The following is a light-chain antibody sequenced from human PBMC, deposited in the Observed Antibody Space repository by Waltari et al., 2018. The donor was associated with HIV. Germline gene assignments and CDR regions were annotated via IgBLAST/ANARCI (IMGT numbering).Light chain of an antibody. V-gene: IGLV1-40*01. CDR2: ANI. CDR1: SSHIGAGYD. Sequence: QSVLTQPPSVSGAPGQRVTISCTGTSSHIGAGYDFHWYQQLPGTAPKLLIYANIHRPSGVPDRFSVSKSATSASLAITGLQAEDEADYFCQSYDSSLSAYVVFGGGTKLTVL. J-gene: IGLJ2*01. CDR3: QSYDSSLSAYVV.